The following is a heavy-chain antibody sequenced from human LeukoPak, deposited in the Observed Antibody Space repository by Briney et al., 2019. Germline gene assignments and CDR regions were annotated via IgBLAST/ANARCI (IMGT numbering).Heavy chain of an antibody. V-gene: IGHV3-7*01. CDR2: INQDGSDK. Sequence: GGSLRLSCAASGFSISAYWMSPVRQAPGKGLEWVANINQDGSDKYSVDSVKGRFTISRDNAKNSLYLEMNSLRADDTAVYYCARDLVVVGSSFSYGMDVWGQGTTVTVSS. J-gene: IGHJ6*02. D-gene: IGHD2-15*01. CDR3: ARDLVVVGSSFSYGMDV. CDR1: GFSISAYW.